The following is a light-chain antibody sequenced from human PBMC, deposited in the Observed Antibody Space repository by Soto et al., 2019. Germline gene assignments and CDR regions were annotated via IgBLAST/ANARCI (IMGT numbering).Light chain of an antibody. Sequence: DIPMTQSPSTLSASVGDRVTITCRASQTISSGLAWYQQKPGKAPNVLIYDASTLESGVPSRFSGSGSGTEFTLTISSLQPDDFATYYCQQYKSYKTFGQGTKVDIK. CDR3: QQYKSYKT. J-gene: IGKJ1*01. CDR1: QTISSG. V-gene: IGKV1-5*01. CDR2: DAS.